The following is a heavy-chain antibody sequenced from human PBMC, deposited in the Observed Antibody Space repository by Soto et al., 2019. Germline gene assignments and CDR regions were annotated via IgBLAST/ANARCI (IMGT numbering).Heavy chain of an antibody. J-gene: IGHJ4*02. CDR3: AREVVVSGTPLDD. CDR1: GGTFSSSS. CDR2: IIPILGAA. V-gene: IGHV1-69*08. Sequence: QVQLVQSGAEMKKPGSSVKVSCKASGGTFSSSSISWVRQAPGQGLEWVGRIIPILGAANYAQKFQGRVTVTADKSRGTAYMELSSLTSEDTAMYYCAREVVVSGTPLDDWGQWTLVTVSS. D-gene: IGHD6-19*01.